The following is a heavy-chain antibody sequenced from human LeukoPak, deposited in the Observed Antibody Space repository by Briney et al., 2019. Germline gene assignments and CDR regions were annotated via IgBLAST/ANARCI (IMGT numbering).Heavy chain of an antibody. Sequence: PRGSLRLSCGASGFTFSNSWMSWVRQAPGKGLEWVANINQDGSEKYYVDSVEGRFTISRDNAKNSLYLQMNSLRAEDTTVYYCARGHYGMDVWGQGTTVTVSS. J-gene: IGHJ6*02. CDR1: GFTFSNSW. CDR3: ARGHYGMDV. V-gene: IGHV3-7*05. CDR2: INQDGSEK.